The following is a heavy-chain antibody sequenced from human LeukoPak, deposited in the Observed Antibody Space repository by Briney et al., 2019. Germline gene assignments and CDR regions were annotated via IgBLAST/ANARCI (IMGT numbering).Heavy chain of an antibody. CDR1: GFTFSSYW. Sequence: GGSLRLSCAASGFTFSSYWMHWVRQAPGKGLVWVSRINSDGSSTSYADSVKGRFTISRDNAKNTLYLQMNSLRAKDTAVYYCARGVRGVIMGYYYYYMDVWGKGTTVTISS. CDR2: INSDGSST. D-gene: IGHD3-10*01. V-gene: IGHV3-74*01. J-gene: IGHJ6*03. CDR3: ARGVRGVIMGYYYYYMDV.